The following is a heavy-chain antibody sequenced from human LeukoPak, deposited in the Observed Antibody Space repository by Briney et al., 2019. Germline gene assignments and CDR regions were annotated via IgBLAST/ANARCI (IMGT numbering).Heavy chain of an antibody. CDR2: ISSSGSSI. J-gene: IGHJ1*01. D-gene: IGHD3-16*01. Sequence: GGSLRLSCAASGFTFSDYYMSWIRQAPGKGLEWVSYISSSGSSIYYADSVKGRFTTSRDNAKNSLYLQMNSLRAEDTAVYYCARGPRLPQYFQYWGQGTLVTVSS. CDR3: ARGPRLPQYFQY. CDR1: GFTFSDYY. V-gene: IGHV3-11*04.